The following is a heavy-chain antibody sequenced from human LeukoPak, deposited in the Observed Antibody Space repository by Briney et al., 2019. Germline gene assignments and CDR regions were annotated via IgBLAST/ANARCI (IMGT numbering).Heavy chain of an antibody. V-gene: IGHV1-2*02. CDR3: AREEYGFDS. J-gene: IGHJ5*02. Sequence: ASVKVSCKASGYTFTGYYMRWVRQAPGQGLEWMGWINPKSGGTNYAQKFQGRVTMTRDTSIHTAYMELSRLRSDDTAVYYCAREEYGFDSWGQGTLVTVSS. CDR1: GYTFTGYY. D-gene: IGHD2-2*01. CDR2: INPKSGGT.